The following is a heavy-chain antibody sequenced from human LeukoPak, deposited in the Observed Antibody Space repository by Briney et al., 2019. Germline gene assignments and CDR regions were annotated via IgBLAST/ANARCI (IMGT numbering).Heavy chain of an antibody. D-gene: IGHD5-12*01. V-gene: IGHV3-23*01. CDR2: ISGSGGKT. J-gene: IGHJ4*02. CDR3: ARDPGSGYEEHFDY. Sequence: GGSLRLSCAASGFTFRNYALTWVRLSPGKGLEYISVISGSGGKTYYADSVKGRFTISRDNAKDSLYLQMNSLRAEDTAVYYCARDPGSGYEEHFDYWGQGTLVTVSS. CDR1: GFTFRNYA.